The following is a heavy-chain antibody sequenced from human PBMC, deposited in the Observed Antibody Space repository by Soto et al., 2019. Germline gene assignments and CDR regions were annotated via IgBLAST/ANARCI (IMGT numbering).Heavy chain of an antibody. Sequence: PGGSLRLSCAASGFTFSSYAMHWVRQAPGKGLEWVAVISYDGSNKYYADSVKGRFTISRDNSKNTLYLQMNSLRAEDTAVYYCSVGSSWYDFDYWGQGTLVTVSS. CDR2: ISYDGSNK. V-gene: IGHV3-30-3*01. CDR1: GFTFSSYA. D-gene: IGHD6-13*01. CDR3: SVGSSWYDFDY. J-gene: IGHJ4*02.